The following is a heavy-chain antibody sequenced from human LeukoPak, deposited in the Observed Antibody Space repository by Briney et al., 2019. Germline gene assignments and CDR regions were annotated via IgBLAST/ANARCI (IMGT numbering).Heavy chain of an antibody. CDR3: ARDEYGIAAAGKNDY. CDR1: GYTLTSYG. V-gene: IGHV1-18*01. Sequence: ASVKVSCKASGYTLTSYGISWVRQAPGQGLEWMGWISAYNGNTNYAQKPQGRVTMTTDTSTSTAYMELRSLRSEDTAVYYCARDEYGIAAAGKNDYWGQGTLVTVSS. CDR2: ISAYNGNT. D-gene: IGHD6-13*01. J-gene: IGHJ4*02.